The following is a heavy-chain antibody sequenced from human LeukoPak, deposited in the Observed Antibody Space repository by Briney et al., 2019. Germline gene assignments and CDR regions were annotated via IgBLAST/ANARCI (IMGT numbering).Heavy chain of an antibody. Sequence: TGGSLRLSCAASGFTFSTYWMTWVRHAPGKGLEWVANIKRDGSKKYYVDSVKGRFTISRDNAENSLYLQMNSLRAEDTAVYYCARGYGSESWSPGYWGQGTLVTVSS. D-gene: IGHD6-19*01. J-gene: IGHJ4*02. CDR3: ARGYGSESWSPGY. V-gene: IGHV3-7*04. CDR2: IKRDGSKK. CDR1: GFTFSTYW.